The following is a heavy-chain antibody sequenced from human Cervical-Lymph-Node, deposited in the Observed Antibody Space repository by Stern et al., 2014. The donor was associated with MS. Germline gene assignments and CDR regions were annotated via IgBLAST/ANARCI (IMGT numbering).Heavy chain of an antibody. CDR3: AAEYHYYYGMDV. J-gene: IGHJ6*02. Sequence: QLVESGPEVKKPGTSVKVSCKASGFTFTSSAVQWVRQARGPRLEWIGWIVVGSGNTNYAQKFQERVTITRDMSTSTAYMELSSLRSEDTAVYYCAAEYHYYYGMDVWGQGTTVTVSS. CDR2: IVVGSGNT. V-gene: IGHV1-58*01. CDR1: GFTFTSSA.